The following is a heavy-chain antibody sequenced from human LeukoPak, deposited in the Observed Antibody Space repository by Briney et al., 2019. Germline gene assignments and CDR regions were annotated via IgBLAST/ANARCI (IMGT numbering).Heavy chain of an antibody. Sequence: GGSLRLSCAASGFTFSSYSMTRVRQAPGKGLEWVSSISSSSSYIYYADSVKGRFTISRDNAKNSLYLQMNGLRAEDTAVYYCARAVAVAGTPSWFDPWGQGTLVTVSS. CDR2: ISSSSSYI. J-gene: IGHJ5*02. V-gene: IGHV3-21*01. CDR3: ARAVAVAGTPSWFDP. CDR1: GFTFSSYS. D-gene: IGHD6-19*01.